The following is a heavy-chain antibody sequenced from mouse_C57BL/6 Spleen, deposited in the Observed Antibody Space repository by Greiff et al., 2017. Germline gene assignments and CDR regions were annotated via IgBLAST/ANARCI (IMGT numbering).Heavy chain of an antibody. J-gene: IGHJ2*01. V-gene: IGHV14-4*01. CDR3: TTGWLQDD. Sequence: EVQLQQSGAELVRPGASVKLSCTASGFNIKDDYMHWVKQRPEQGLEWIGWIDPENGDTEYASKFQGKATRTADTASNTAYLQLSSLTSEDTALYYCTTGWLQDDWGQGTTLTVSS. CDR1: GFNIKDDY. D-gene: IGHD2-3*01. CDR2: IDPENGDT.